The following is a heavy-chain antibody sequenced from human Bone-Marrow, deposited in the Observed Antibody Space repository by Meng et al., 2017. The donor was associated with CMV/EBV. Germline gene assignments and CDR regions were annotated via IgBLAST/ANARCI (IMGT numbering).Heavy chain of an antibody. V-gene: IGHV3-21*01. J-gene: IGHJ4*02. CDR1: GFTFNSYN. CDR2: ISSSSNYI. D-gene: IGHD6-25*01. CDR3: AHNFGGYALAN. Sequence: GESLKISCAASGFTFNSYNINWVRQAPGKGLEWVSSISSSSNYIYYADSVKGRFTISRDNAKISVFLQMNRLRAEDTAVYYCAHNFGGYALANWGQGTRVTVSS.